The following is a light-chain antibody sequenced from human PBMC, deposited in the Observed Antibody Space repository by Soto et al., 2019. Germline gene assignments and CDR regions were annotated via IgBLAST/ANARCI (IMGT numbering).Light chain of an antibody. Sequence: EIVLTQSPGTLSSSPGERATLSCRASQSLSSNFLAWYQQKPGQAPRLLIYDASSRATGIPDRFSGSGSGTDFTLTISRLEPEDFAVYYCQQYGSSPRTFGQGTKVESK. CDR3: QQYGSSPRT. J-gene: IGKJ1*01. CDR2: DAS. CDR1: QSLSSNF. V-gene: IGKV3-20*01.